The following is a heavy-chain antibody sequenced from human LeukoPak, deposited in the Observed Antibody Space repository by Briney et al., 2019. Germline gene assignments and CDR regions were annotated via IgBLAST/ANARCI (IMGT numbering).Heavy chain of an antibody. D-gene: IGHD3-10*01. J-gene: IGHJ6*02. CDR1: GYTVSSNY. CDR2: IYSGGST. V-gene: IGHV3-66*01. CDR3: AREYGTLDYYYGMDV. Sequence: GGSLRLSCAASGYTVSSNYMSWVRQAPGKGLEWVSVIYSGGSTSYADSVKGRFTISRDNSKNTLYLQMNSLRAEDTAVYYCAREYGTLDYYYGMDVWGQGTTVTVSS.